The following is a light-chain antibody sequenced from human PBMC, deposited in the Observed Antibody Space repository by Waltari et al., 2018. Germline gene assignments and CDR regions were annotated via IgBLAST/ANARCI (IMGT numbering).Light chain of an antibody. CDR1: QGISRY. CDR2: TAS. CDR3: QHLNSYPVT. Sequence: DIQLTQSPSFLSASVGDRVPITCRASQGISRYLAWYQQKPGKAPKLLIYTASTLQSGVPSRFSGSGSGTEFTLTISSLQAEDVATYYCQHLNSYPVTFGQGTKLEIK. J-gene: IGKJ2*01. V-gene: IGKV1-9*01.